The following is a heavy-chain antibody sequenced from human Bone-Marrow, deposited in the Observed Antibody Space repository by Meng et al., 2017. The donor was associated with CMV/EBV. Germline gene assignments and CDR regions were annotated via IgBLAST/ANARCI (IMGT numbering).Heavy chain of an antibody. D-gene: IGHD2-8*02. CDR2: IIPIFGTA. V-gene: IGHV1-69*12. J-gene: IGHJ5*02. Sequence: QVQLVWCGAEVRKPGSSVKVSCKASGGTCSSYAISWVRQAPGQGLEWMGGIIPIFGTANYAQKFQGRVTITADESTSTAYMELSSLRSEDTAVYYCARGEGLLGDWFDPWGQGTLVTVSS. CDR3: ARGEGLLGDWFDP. CDR1: GGTCSSYA.